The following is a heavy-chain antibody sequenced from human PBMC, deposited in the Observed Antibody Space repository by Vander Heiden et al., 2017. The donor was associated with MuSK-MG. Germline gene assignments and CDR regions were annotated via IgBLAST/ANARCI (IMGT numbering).Heavy chain of an antibody. CDR1: GFTFGDYA. CDR3: SRDITPGYPTWMDV. D-gene: IGHD3-16*02. Sequence: EVHLVESGGGLVQPGRSLRLSCTASGFTFGDYAMSWFRQAPGKGLEWVGFIRSKAYGGTTEYAASVKGRFTISRDDSKSIAYLQMNSLKTEDTAVYYCSRDITPGYPTWMDVWGQGTTVTVSS. CDR2: IRSKAYGGTT. J-gene: IGHJ6*02. V-gene: IGHV3-49*03.